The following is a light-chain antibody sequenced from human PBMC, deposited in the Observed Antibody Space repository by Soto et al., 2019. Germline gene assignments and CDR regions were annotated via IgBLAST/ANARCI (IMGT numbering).Light chain of an antibody. Sequence: AIQMTQSPSSLSASVGDRVTITCRASQDINNDLGWYQQKSGKAPKLLIYGASTLQSGVPSRFSGSGSGTDFTLTISSLQPEDFAGYYCLQDYSYPFTFGQGTKLEIK. CDR1: QDINND. J-gene: IGKJ2*01. V-gene: IGKV1-6*01. CDR2: GAS. CDR3: LQDYSYPFT.